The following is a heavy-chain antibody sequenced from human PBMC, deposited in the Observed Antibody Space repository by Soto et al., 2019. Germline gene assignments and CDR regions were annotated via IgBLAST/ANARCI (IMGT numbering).Heavy chain of an antibody. J-gene: IGHJ5*02. CDR2: ISAYNGNT. CDR1: GYTFTSYG. Sequence: GASVKVSCKASGYTFTSYGISWVRQAPGQGLEWMGWISAYNGNTNYAQKLQGRVTMTTGTSTSTAYMELRSLRSDDTAVYYCARVRGYSSSWYGGIAVAGLNWFDPWGQGTLVTVSS. CDR3: ARVRGYSSSWYGGIAVAGLNWFDP. V-gene: IGHV1-18*01. D-gene: IGHD6-13*01.